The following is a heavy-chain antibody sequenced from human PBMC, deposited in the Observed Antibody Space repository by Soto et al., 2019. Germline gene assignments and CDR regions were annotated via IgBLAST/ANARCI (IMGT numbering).Heavy chain of an antibody. CDR3: ARGYGITMIRGLMSWFDP. CDR2: INHSGST. J-gene: IGHJ5*02. CDR1: GGSFSGYY. V-gene: IGHV4-34*01. Sequence: LSLTCAVYGGSFSGYYWNWIRQPPERGLEWIGEINHSGSTNYNPSLKSRVTISLDTSKNHFSLNLSYVTAADTAFYYFARGYGITMIRGLMSWFDPWGQGTLVTVSS. D-gene: IGHD3-10*01.